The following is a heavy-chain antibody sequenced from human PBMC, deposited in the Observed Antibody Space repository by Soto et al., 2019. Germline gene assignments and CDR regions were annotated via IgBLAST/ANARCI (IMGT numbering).Heavy chain of an antibody. Sequence: QVQLVQSGAEVKKPGASVKVSCKATGYTFTGYYMHWVRQAPGQGLEWMGWINPNSGGTNYAQRFQGWVTMTRDTSISTAYMELSRLRSDDTAVYYCARGFLWGGYYFDYWGQGTLVTVSS. V-gene: IGHV1-2*04. CDR1: GYTFTGYY. D-gene: IGHD2-21*01. CDR2: INPNSGGT. CDR3: ARGFLWGGYYFDY. J-gene: IGHJ4*02.